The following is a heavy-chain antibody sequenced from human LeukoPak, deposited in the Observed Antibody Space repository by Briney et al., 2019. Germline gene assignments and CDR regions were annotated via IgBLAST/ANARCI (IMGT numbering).Heavy chain of an antibody. V-gene: IGHV1-8*01. Sequence: ASVRVSCKASGYTFTSYDINWVRQATGQGLEWMGWMNPNSGNTGYAQKFQGRVTMTRNTSISTAYMELSSLRSEDTAVYYCARELWGIRRGKGDYWGQGTLVTVSS. J-gene: IGHJ4*02. D-gene: IGHD3-16*01. CDR3: ARELWGIRRGKGDY. CDR2: MNPNSGNT. CDR1: GYTFTSYD.